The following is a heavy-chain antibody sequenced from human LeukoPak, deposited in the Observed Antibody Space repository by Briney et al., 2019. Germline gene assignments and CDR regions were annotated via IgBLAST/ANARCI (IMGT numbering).Heavy chain of an antibody. J-gene: IGHJ6*02. CDR2: IWYDGSNK. CDR1: GFTFSSYG. V-gene: IGHV3-33*01. Sequence: GGSLRLSCAASGFTFSSYGMHWVRQAPGKGLEWVAVIWYDGSNKYYADSVKGRFTISRDNSKNTLYLQMNSLRAEDTAVYYCARTVSYYYGMDVWGQGTTVTVSS. CDR3: ARTVSYYYGMDV.